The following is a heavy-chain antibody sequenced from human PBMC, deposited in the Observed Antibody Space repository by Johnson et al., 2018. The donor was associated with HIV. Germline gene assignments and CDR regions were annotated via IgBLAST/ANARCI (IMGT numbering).Heavy chain of an antibody. J-gene: IGHJ3*02. CDR1: GFTFSNYA. Sequence: VQLVESGGDLVQPGGSLRLSCAASGFTFSNYAMNWVRQAPGKGLEWVSVISGSGNITYYADSVKGRFTISRDNSKKTLYLQMNILRAEDTAIYYCAKTDPTVIQEPFDICGQGTMVTVSS. CDR3: AKTDPTVIQEPFDI. D-gene: IGHD4-17*01. V-gene: IGHV3-23*04. CDR2: ISGSGNIT.